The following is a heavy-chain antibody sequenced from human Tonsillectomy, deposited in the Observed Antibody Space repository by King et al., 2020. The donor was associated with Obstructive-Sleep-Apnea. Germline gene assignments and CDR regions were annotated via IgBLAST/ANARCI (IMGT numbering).Heavy chain of an antibody. CDR1: GFTFSNYA. Sequence: VQLVESGGGVVQPGRSLRLSCAASGFTFSNYAMHWVRQAPGKGLQWVAVISYDGRNKYYADSVKGRFTISRDNSKNTLYLQMNSLRAEDTAVYYCAGDLAYYYDSSGYYPSNSGLGYWGQGTLVTVSS. CDR2: ISYDGRNK. J-gene: IGHJ4*02. D-gene: IGHD3-22*01. CDR3: AGDLAYYYDSSGYYPSNSGLGY. V-gene: IGHV3-30*14.